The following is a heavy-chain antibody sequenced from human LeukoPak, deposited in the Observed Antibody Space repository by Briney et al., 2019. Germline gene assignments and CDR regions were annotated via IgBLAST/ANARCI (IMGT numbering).Heavy chain of an antibody. V-gene: IGHV3-9*01. J-gene: IGHJ6*02. D-gene: IGHD4-17*01. CDR2: ISWNSGSI. Sequence: PGGSLRLSCAASGFTFDDYAMHWVRQAPGKGLEWVSGISWNSGSIGYADSVKGRFTISRDNAKNSLYLQMNSLRAEDTALYYCAKDISAVTTAMDVWGQGTTVTVSS. CDR3: AKDISAVTTAMDV. CDR1: GFTFDDYA.